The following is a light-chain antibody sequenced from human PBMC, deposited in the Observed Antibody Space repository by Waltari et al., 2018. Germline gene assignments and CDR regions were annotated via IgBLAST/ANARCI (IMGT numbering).Light chain of an antibody. CDR1: QSISTW. V-gene: IGKV1-5*03. J-gene: IGKJ2*01. CDR3: QQYSTYSRT. Sequence: DMQMTQSPSTLSASVGDSVTITCRASQSISTWLAWYQQKPGKAPKLLIYKASSLEGGVPSRLSGSGSGTEFTLTISSLQPDDFATYYCQQYSTYSRTFGQGTKLEIK. CDR2: KAS.